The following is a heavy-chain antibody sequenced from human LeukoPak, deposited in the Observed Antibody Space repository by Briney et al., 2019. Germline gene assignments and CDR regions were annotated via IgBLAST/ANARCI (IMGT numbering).Heavy chain of an antibody. CDR3: ARQRDGYNPGYYYYMDV. Sequence: ASVKVSCKASGYTFTGCYMHWVRQAPGQGLEWMGWINPNSGGTNYAQKFQGRVTMTRDTSISTAYMELSRLRSDDTAVYYCARQRDGYNPGYYYYMDVWGKGTTVTVSS. CDR2: INPNSGGT. CDR1: GYTFTGCY. D-gene: IGHD5-24*01. V-gene: IGHV1-2*02. J-gene: IGHJ6*03.